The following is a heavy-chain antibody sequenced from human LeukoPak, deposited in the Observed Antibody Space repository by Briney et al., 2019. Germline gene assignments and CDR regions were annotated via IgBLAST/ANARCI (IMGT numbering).Heavy chain of an antibody. D-gene: IGHD1-26*01. Sequence: ASVKVSCKASGYTFTTYSMHWVRQAPGQGLEWMAIINLSGGSTDYTQKFQGRVTVTRDTSTSTVYMELSSLRSEDTAVYYCARFFSGENFDYWGQGTLVTVSS. J-gene: IGHJ4*02. V-gene: IGHV1-46*01. CDR1: GYTFTTYS. CDR3: ARFFSGENFDY. CDR2: INLSGGST.